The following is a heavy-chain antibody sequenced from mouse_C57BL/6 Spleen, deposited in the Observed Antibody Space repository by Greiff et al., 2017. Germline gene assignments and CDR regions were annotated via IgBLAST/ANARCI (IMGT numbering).Heavy chain of an antibody. CDR1: GFTFSDYG. V-gene: IGHV5-17*01. J-gene: IGHJ3*01. CDR3: ARENYYGGFAY. CDR2: ISSGSSTI. D-gene: IGHD1-1*01. Sequence: EVKLMESGGGLVKPGGSLKLSCAASGFTFSDYGMHWVRQAPEKGLEWVAYISSGSSTIYYADTVKGRFTISRDNAKNTLFLQMTSLRSEDTAMYYCARENYYGGFAYWGQGTLVTVSA.